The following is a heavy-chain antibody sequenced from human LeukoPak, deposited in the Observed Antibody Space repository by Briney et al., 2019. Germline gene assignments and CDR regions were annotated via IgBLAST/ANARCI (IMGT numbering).Heavy chain of an antibody. V-gene: IGHV1-2*02. J-gene: IGHJ4*02. Sequence: ASVKVSCKASGYTFTGYYMHWVRQAPGQGLEWMGWINPNSGGTNYAQKFQGRVTMIRDTSISTAYMELSRLRSDDTAVYYCARDGVAARALDYWGQGTLVTVSS. D-gene: IGHD6-6*01. CDR2: INPNSGGT. CDR3: ARDGVAARALDY. CDR1: GYTFTGYY.